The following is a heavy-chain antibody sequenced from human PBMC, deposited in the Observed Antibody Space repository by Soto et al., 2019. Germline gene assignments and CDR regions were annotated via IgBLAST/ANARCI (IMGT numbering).Heavy chain of an antibody. D-gene: IGHD4-17*01. V-gene: IGHV3-20*04. CDR2: INRHGGST. J-gene: IGHJ4*02. CDR1: GFPFDDYG. CDR3: ARTPGYYGDFFDY. Sequence: EVQLVESGGGAVWPGGSLRLSCAASGFPFDDYGMSWVRQAPGKGLEWVSGINRHGGSTGYADSVKGRFTISRDNAKNSLHLHMNSLRAEDTAFYYCARTPGYYGDFFDYWGQGTLVTVSA.